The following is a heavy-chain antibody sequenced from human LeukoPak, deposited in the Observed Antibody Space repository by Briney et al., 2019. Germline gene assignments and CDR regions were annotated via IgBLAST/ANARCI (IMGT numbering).Heavy chain of an antibody. J-gene: IGHJ4*02. Sequence: SETLSLTCAVSGVSINSDYWWTWVRQSPGKGLEWIGEISHTGSVNYNLSLESRVTISTDKSKNQFSLTLRSVAAADTAVYYCARHDDFLGPYDYWGQGVLVTVSS. CDR3: ARHDDFLGPYDY. CDR2: ISHTGSV. D-gene: IGHD3-3*01. V-gene: IGHV4-4*02. CDR1: GVSINSDYW.